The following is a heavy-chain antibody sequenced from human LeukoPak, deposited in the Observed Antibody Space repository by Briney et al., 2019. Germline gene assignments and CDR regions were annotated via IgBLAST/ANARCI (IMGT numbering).Heavy chain of an antibody. Sequence: PGGSLRLSCAGSGFTFSNYAMTWVRQAPGKGLEWVSSVSGSGRNTFYPDSVEGRFTISRDNSKNTVYLQMNSLRADDTAVYYCGRVGGRSKAAKGDAFDIWGQGTMVTVSS. D-gene: IGHD6-6*01. J-gene: IGHJ3*02. CDR3: GRVGGRSKAAKGDAFDI. CDR2: VSGSGRNT. V-gene: IGHV3-23*01. CDR1: GFTFSNYA.